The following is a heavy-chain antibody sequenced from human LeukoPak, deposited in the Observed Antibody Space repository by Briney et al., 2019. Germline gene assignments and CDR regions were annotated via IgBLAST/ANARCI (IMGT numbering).Heavy chain of an antibody. CDR1: GFTFSSYG. CDR2: IRYDGSNK. V-gene: IGHV3-30*02. Sequence: GGSLRLSRAASGFTFSSYGMHWVRQAPGKGLEWVAFIRYDGSNKYYADSVKGRFTISRDNSKNTLYLQMNSLRAEDTAVYYCAKAAHTRFEPLDYWGQGTLVTVSS. J-gene: IGHJ4*02. CDR3: AKAAHTRFEPLDY. D-gene: IGHD3-3*01.